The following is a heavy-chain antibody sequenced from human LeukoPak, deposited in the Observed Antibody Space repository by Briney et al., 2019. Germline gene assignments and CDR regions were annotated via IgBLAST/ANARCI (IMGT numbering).Heavy chain of an antibody. V-gene: IGHV4-30-4*08. CDR3: ARYYGGNSRTFDY. J-gene: IGHJ4*02. CDR1: GGSISSGGYY. CDR2: IYYSGST. Sequence: SETLSLTCTVSGGSISSGGYYWSWIRQHPGKGLEWIGYIYYSGSTYYNPSLKSRVTISVDTSKNQFSLKLNSVAAADTAVYYCARYYGGNSRTFDYWGQGTLVTVSS. D-gene: IGHD4-23*01.